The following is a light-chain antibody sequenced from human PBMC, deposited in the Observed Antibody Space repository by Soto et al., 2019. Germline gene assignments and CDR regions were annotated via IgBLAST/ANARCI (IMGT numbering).Light chain of an antibody. CDR3: QQSYSSPPLT. V-gene: IGKV1-39*01. CDR2: SAS. J-gene: IGKJ4*01. CDR1: QSISNY. Sequence: DIQMTQSPPSLSASVGDRVTISCRSSQSISNYLNWYQQKPGKAPNLLIYSASNLQTGVPSRFSGSGSGTDFTLTISSLQPEDFATYYCQQSYSSPPLTFGGGTKVAIK.